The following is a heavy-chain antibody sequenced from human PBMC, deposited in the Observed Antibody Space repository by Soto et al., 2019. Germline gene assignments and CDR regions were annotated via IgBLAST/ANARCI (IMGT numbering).Heavy chain of an antibody. CDR3: ARFLLRIGGAFDI. J-gene: IGHJ3*02. CDR2: IYYSGST. Sequence: QVQLQESGPGLVKPSETLSLTCTVSGGSISSYYWSWIRQPPGKGLEWIGYIYYSGSTNYNPSLKSRVTISVDTSKNQFSLKLSSVTAADTTVYYCARFLLRIGGAFDIWGHGTMVTVSS. D-gene: IGHD2-15*01. V-gene: IGHV4-59*08. CDR1: GGSISSYY.